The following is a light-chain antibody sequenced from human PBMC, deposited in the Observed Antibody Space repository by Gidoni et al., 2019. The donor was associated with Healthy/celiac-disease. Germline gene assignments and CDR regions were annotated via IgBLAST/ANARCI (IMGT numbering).Light chain of an antibody. J-gene: IGKJ4*01. CDR2: AAS. Sequence: IQLTQSPSSLSASVGDRVNITCRASQGISSYLAWYQQKPGKAPKLLIYAASTLQSGVPSRFSGSGSVTDFTLTISSLQPEDFATYYCQQLNSYPLTFGGGTKVEIK. CDR1: QGISSY. V-gene: IGKV1-9*01. CDR3: QQLNSYPLT.